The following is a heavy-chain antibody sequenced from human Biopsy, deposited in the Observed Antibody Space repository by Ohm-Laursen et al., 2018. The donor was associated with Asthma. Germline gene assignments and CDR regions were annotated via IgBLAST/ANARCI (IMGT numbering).Heavy chain of an antibody. Sequence: SLRLSCSASGFSFDDCAMHWVRQAPGKGLEWVAFISYDGSKKFITDSMKGRLSISRDNSKNTLFLQMGRLRPDDTALYYCAKDAHDYVSLIVSPQKNGIESWGQGTLVTVSS. CDR2: ISYDGSKK. CDR3: AKDAHDYVSLIVSPQKNGIES. J-gene: IGHJ4*02. V-gene: IGHV3-30*18. CDR1: GFSFDDCA. D-gene: IGHD4-17*01.